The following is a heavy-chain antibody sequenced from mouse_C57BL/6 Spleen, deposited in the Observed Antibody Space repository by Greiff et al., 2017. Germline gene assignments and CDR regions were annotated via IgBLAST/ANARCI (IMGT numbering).Heavy chain of an antibody. V-gene: IGHV1-52*01. J-gene: IGHJ2*01. CDR2: IDPSDSET. CDR3: ARLTGTSADY. CDR1: GYTFTSYW. D-gene: IGHD4-1*01. Sequence: QVHVKQPGAELVRPGSSVKLSCKASGYTFTSYWMHWVKQRPIQGLEWIGNIDPSDSETHYNQKFKDKATLTVDKSSSTAYMQLSSLTSEDSAVYYCARLTGTSADYWGQGTTLTVSS.